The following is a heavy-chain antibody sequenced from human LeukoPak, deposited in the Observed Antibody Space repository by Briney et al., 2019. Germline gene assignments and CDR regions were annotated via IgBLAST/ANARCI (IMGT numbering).Heavy chain of an antibody. CDR2: ISSSSSYI. CDR1: GFTFSSYS. V-gene: IGHV3-21*01. Sequence: GGSLRLSCAASGFTFSSYSMNWVRQAPGKGLEWVSSISSSSSYIYYADSVKGRFTISRDNAKNSLYLQMNSLRAEGTAVYYCARDQAAMVYGDYVGYFDYWGQGTLVTVSS. D-gene: IGHD4-17*01. CDR3: ARDQAAMVYGDYVGYFDY. J-gene: IGHJ4*02.